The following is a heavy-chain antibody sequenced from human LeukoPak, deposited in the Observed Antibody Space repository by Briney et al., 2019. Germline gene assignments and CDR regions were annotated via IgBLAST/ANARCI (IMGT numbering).Heavy chain of an antibody. V-gene: IGHV3-11*01. CDR2: ISPSGTVI. Sequence: GGSLRLSCSASGFTFTHYYMSWIRQAPGKGLEGVSYISPSGTVIYYGVSVKGRFTISRDNAKKSLYLQMNSLRAEDTAVYYCARDYNCWGQGTLVTVSS. CDR3: ARDYNC. D-gene: IGHD3-10*01. CDR1: GFTFTHYY. J-gene: IGHJ4*02.